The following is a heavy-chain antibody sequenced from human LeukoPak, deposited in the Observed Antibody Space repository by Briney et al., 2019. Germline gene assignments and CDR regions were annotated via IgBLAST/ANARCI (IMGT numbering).Heavy chain of an antibody. V-gene: IGHV3-74*01. CDR2: INNDGSDT. CDR3: GRGSMGPDY. CDR1: GFTFSSHW. Sequence: QPGGSLTLSCAASGFTFSSHWMHWVRRAPGKGLVWVTCINNDGSDTTYADCVKGRFTSSRDNAKNTLFLQMNSLRAEDTAVYYCGRGSMGPDYWGQGTLVTVSS. J-gene: IGHJ4*02.